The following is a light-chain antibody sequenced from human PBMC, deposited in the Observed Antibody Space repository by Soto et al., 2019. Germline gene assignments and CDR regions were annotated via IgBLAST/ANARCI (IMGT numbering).Light chain of an antibody. V-gene: IGKV3-20*01. Sequence: IVLTQSPGTLSLSPGERTTLSCRASQSISRYLAWYQQKPGQGPRLLIYGASSRATGTPDRFSGSGSGTDFTLTINRLEPEDFELYYCQQYGSSPPTSGKGTKVDI. CDR2: GAS. J-gene: IGKJ1*01. CDR1: QSISRY. CDR3: QQYGSSPPT.